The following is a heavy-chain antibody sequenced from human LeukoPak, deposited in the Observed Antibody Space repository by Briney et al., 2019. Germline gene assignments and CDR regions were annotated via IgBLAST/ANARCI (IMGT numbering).Heavy chain of an antibody. D-gene: IGHD3-22*01. CDR3: ARETYYYDSSGYPRGRNFDY. Sequence: GGSLRLSCAASGFTFSSYSMNWVRQAPGKGLEWVSYISSSSSTIYYADSVKGRFTISRDNAKNSLYLQMNSLRAEDTAVYYCARETYYYDSSGYPRGRNFDYWGQGTLVTVSS. CDR1: GFTFSSYS. V-gene: IGHV3-48*01. J-gene: IGHJ4*02. CDR2: ISSSSSTI.